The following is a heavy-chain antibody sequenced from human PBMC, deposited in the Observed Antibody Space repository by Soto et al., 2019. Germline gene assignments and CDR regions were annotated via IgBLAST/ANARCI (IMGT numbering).Heavy chain of an antibody. V-gene: IGHV3-9*01. J-gene: IGHJ6*02. CDR1: GFTIDDYA. CDR3: AKESGSSSSYYYYGMDV. Sequence: EVQLVESGGGLVQPGRSLRLSCAASGFTIDDYAMHWVRQAPGKGLEWVSGISWNSGSIGYADSVKGRFTISRDNAKNSLYLQMNSLRAEDTALYYCAKESGSSSSYYYYGMDVWGQGTTVTVSS. CDR2: ISWNSGSI. D-gene: IGHD6-6*01.